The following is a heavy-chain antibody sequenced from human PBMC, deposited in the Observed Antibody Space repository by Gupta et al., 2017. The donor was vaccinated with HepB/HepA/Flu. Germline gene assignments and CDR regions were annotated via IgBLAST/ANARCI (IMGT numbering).Heavy chain of an antibody. D-gene: IGHD3-10*01. CDR1: GFTFTDYF. J-gene: IGHJ6*03. CDR2: ITSSGRLT. V-gene: IGHV3-11*04. Sequence: VELVESGGRLVKPGGSLRLSCAASGFTFTDYFITWVRQAPGRGLEWVSYITSSGRLTYVAASLKGRFTLSRDTAKTSVDLLMNSLTVAATAVXYXERVRGXLVLGYYYHSMDAWGKGTTGTVSS. CDR3: ERVRGXLVLGYYYHSMDA.